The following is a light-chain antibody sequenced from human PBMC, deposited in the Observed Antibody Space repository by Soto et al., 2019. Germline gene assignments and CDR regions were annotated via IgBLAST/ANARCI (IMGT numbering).Light chain of an antibody. J-gene: IGKJ3*01. CDR1: QSVSSY. Sequence: EIVLTQSPATLSLSPGERATLSCRASQSVSSYLAWYQQKPGQAPRLLIYDASNRATGIPARFSGSGSGTDFTLTIGSLEPEDFAVYYCQQRSNWIFGPGTKVDIK. V-gene: IGKV3-11*01. CDR2: DAS. CDR3: QQRSNWI.